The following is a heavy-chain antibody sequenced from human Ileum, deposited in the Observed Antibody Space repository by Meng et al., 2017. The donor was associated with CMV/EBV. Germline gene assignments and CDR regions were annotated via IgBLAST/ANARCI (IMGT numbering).Heavy chain of an antibody. D-gene: IGHD3-10*01. J-gene: IGHJ4*02. CDR2: INHSETT. CDR1: GGSYTGDY. Sequence: AVYGGSYTGDYCSWIRQSPGKGLEWIAEINHSETTNYNPSLKSRVTISVDSFKNQCSLILNSVTAADTAVFYCARRVGSGKYYFDFWSQGSLVTVSS. V-gene: IGHV4-34*01. CDR3: ARRVGSGKYYFDF.